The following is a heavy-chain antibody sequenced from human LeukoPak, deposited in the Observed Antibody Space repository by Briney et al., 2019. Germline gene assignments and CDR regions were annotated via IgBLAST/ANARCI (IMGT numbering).Heavy chain of an antibody. V-gene: IGHV3-23*01. Sequence: PGGSLRLSCAASGFTFSSYGMSWVRQAPGKGLEWVSAISGSGGSTYYADSVKGRFTISRDNSKNTLYLQMNSLRAEDTAVYYCAKRSGSGWYNWYFDLWGRGTLVTVSS. CDR2: ISGSGGST. CDR3: AKRSGSGWYNWYFDL. CDR1: GFTFSSYG. D-gene: IGHD6-19*01. J-gene: IGHJ2*01.